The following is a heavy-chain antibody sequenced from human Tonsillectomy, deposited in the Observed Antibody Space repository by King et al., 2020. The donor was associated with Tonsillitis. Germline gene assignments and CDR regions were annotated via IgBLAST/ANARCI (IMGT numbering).Heavy chain of an antibody. CDR3: ARDLRTYYYYYGMDV. CDR1: GFTFSSYS. CDR2: ISSSSSYI. D-gene: IGHD1-14*01. V-gene: IGHV3-21*01. Sequence: VQLVESGGGLVKPGGSLRLSCAASGFTFSSYSMNWVRQAPGKGLEWVSSISSSSSYIYYADSVKGRFTISRDNAKNSLYLQMNSLRAEDTAVYYCARDLRTYYYYYGMDVWGQWTTVTVSS. J-gene: IGHJ6*02.